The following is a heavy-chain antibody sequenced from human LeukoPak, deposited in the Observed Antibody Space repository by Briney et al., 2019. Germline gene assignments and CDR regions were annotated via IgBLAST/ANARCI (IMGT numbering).Heavy chain of an antibody. D-gene: IGHD3-10*01. CDR3: ARGRPNYYGSGRKLRVTYYFDY. Sequence: ASVKVSCKASGYTFTGYYMHWVRQAPGQGLEWMGWINPNSGGTNYAQKFQGRVTMTRNTSISTAYMELSSLRSEDTAVYYCARGRPNYYGSGRKLRVTYYFDYWGQGTLVTVSS. CDR1: GYTFTGYY. V-gene: IGHV1-2*02. J-gene: IGHJ4*02. CDR2: INPNSGGT.